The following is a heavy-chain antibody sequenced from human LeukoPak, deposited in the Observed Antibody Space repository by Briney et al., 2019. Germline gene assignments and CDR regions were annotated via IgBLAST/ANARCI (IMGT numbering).Heavy chain of an antibody. Sequence: PGGSLGLSCAASGFTFSNYWMSWVRQAPGKGLEWVANIKDDGGEKYYVDSVKGRFTISRDNAKTSLYLQMNSLRAGDTAMYFCARKRGDIWDQGTMVTVSS. CDR3: ARKRGDI. CDR1: GFTFSNYW. V-gene: IGHV3-7*01. D-gene: IGHD3-10*01. J-gene: IGHJ3*02. CDR2: IKDDGGEK.